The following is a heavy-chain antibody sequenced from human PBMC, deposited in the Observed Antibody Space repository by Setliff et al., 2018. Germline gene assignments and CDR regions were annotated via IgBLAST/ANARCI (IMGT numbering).Heavy chain of an antibody. CDR2: IKQDGSEK. J-gene: IGHJ4*02. CDR3: ARDGGEY. CDR1: GFTFSSSW. V-gene: IGHV3-7*01. Sequence: GGSLRLSCAASGFTFSSSWMSWVRQAPGKGLEWVANIKQDGSEKYYVDSVKGRFTISRDNAKNSLYLQMNSLRAEDTAVYYCARDGGEYWGQGTLVTVS. D-gene: IGHD3-16*01.